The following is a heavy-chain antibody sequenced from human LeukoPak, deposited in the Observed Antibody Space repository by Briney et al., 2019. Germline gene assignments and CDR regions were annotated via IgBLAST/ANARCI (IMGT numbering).Heavy chain of an antibody. CDR3: ARDTTYSSSWYSSDRTYYYGMDV. J-gene: IGHJ6*02. Sequence: GASVKVSCKASGYTFTSYAMHWVRQVPGQRLEWMGWINAGNGNTKYSQKFQGRVTITRDTSASTAYMELSSLRSEDTAVYYCARDTTYSSSWYSSDRTYYYGMDVWGQGTTVTVSS. CDR1: GYTFTSYA. D-gene: IGHD6-13*01. CDR2: INAGNGNT. V-gene: IGHV1-3*01.